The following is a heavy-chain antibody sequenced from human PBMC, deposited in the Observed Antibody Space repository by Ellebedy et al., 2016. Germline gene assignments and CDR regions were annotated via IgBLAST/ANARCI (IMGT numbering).Heavy chain of an antibody. J-gene: IGHJ5*01. CDR2: VFYGGST. CDR3: ARGLYFDSSGYYYWFDP. Sequence: GSLRLXXSVSDGSVDTYYWTWIRQSPGKGLEWIGYVFYGGSTKYNPSLRSRVTISLDTSKNQFSLKVTSVAAADTAVYYCARGLYFDSSGYYYWFDPWGQGTLVTVSS. V-gene: IGHV4-59*02. D-gene: IGHD3-22*01. CDR1: DGSVDTYY.